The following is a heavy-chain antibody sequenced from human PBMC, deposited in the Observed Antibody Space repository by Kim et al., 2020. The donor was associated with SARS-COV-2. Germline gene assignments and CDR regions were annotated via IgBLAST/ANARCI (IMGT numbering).Heavy chain of an antibody. D-gene: IGHD4-17*01. V-gene: IGHV6-1*01. J-gene: IGHJ4*02. Sequence: YAVSVKSRITINPDTSKNQFSLQLNSVTPEDTAVYYCARDSYDYGELIDYWGQGTLVTVSS. CDR3: ARDSYDYGELIDY.